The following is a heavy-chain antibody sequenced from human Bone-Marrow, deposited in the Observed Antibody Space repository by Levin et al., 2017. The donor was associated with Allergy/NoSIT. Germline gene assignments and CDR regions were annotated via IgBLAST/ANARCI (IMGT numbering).Heavy chain of an antibody. Sequence: QSGGSLRLSCAASGFTFSSYGMHWVRQAPGKGLEWVAVIWYDGSNKYYADSVKGRFTISRDNSKNTLYLQMNSLRAEDTAVYYCAREGIASLSFDYWGQGTLVTVSS. CDR1: GFTFSSYG. CDR2: IWYDGSNK. V-gene: IGHV3-33*01. CDR3: AREGIASLSFDY. J-gene: IGHJ4*02. D-gene: IGHD6-13*01.